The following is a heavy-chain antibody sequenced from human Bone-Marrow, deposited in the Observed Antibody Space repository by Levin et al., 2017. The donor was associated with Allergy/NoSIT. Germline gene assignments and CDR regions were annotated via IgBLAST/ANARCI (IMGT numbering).Heavy chain of an antibody. D-gene: IGHD2-15*01. CDR3: ARDRVTIAATGFDY. Sequence: SQTLSLPCAIFGDTVSSNSAAWNWIRLSPSRGLEWLGRAYYRSKWYHDYEVSVEGRLTISTDTSKNQFSLHLKSVTHDDTAVYFCARDRVTIAATGFDYWGQGTPVTVSS. CDR2: AYYRSKWYH. V-gene: IGHV6-1*01. J-gene: IGHJ4*02. CDR1: GDTVSSNSAA.